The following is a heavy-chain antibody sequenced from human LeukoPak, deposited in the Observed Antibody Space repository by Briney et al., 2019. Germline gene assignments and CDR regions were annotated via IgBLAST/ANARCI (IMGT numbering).Heavy chain of an antibody. J-gene: IGHJ4*02. CDR1: GGSFSGYY. V-gene: IGHV4-34*01. CDR3: ARGYCSSTSCYDFDY. CDR2: INHSGST. Sequence: PSETLSLTCAVYGGSFSGYYWSWIRQPPGKGLEWIGEINHSGSTKYNPSLKSRVTISVDTSKNQFSVKLSSVTDADTAVYYCARGYCSSTSCYDFDYWGQGTLVTVSS. D-gene: IGHD2-2*01.